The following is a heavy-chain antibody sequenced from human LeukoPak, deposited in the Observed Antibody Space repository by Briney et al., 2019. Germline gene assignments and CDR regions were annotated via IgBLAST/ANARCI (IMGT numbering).Heavy chain of an antibody. V-gene: IGHV1-8*03. CDR2: MNPNSGNR. CDR1: GYTFSSYD. D-gene: IGHD1-26*01. CDR3: ARASPAKWELLLGWFDP. J-gene: IGHJ5*02. Sequence: ASVKVSCKASGYTFSSYDINWVRQATGQGLEWMGWMNPNSGNRGYAQKFQGRVTITRNTSISTAYMELSSLRSEDTAVYYCARASPAKWELLLGWFDPWGQGTLVTVSS.